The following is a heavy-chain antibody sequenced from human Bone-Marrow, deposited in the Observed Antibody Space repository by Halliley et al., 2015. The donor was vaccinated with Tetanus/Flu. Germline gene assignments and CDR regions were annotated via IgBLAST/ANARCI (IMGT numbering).Heavy chain of an antibody. CDR3: ARDQQWLLQGGVFGY. CDR1: GFSFNTYW. CDR2: IKYDGGEK. V-gene: IGHV3-7*03. Sequence: QLVQSGGGLVQPGGSLRLSCAASGFSFNTYWMSWVRQTPGKGLEWVANIKYDGGEKYYVDSVKGRFIISRDNAKTSLYLQMNSLRADDTAVYYCARDQQWLLQGGVFGYWGQGTLVTVSS. J-gene: IGHJ4*02. D-gene: IGHD6-19*01.